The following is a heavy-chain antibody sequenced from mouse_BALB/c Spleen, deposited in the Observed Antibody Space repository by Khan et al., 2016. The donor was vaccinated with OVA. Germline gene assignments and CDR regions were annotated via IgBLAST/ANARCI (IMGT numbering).Heavy chain of an antibody. Sequence: QVRLQQSGAELVRPGASVTLSCKASGYTFPDYEMHWVKQTPVHGLEWIGAIDPETGVTDYSQMFKGKATLTADKSSSTAYMELRSLTSEGSAVYYCTSRDYGSRYGFAYWGQGTRVTVSA. J-gene: IGHJ3*01. D-gene: IGHD1-1*01. V-gene: IGHV1-15*01. CDR2: IDPETGVT. CDR3: TSRDYGSRYGFAY. CDR1: GYTFPDYE.